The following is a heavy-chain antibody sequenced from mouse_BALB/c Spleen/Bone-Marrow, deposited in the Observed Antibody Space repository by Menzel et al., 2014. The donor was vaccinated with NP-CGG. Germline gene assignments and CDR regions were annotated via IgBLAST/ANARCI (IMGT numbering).Heavy chain of an antibody. V-gene: IGHV1S81*02. CDR3: TRSAGTGFAY. D-gene: IGHD3-3*01. CDR1: GYTFTSYY. CDR2: INPSNGGT. J-gene: IGHJ3*01. Sequence: QVQLQQSGAELVKPGASVKLSCKASGYTFTSYYMFWVKQRPGQGLEWIGEINPSNGGTVFNEKFKSKVTLTVDKSSGTAYMQLSGLTSEDSAVYYCTRSAGTGFAYWGQGTLVTVSA.